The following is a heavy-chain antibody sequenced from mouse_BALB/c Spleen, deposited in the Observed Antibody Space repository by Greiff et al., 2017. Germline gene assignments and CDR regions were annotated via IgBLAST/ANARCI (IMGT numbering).Heavy chain of an antibody. V-gene: IGHV1-4*01. D-gene: IGHD1-1*01. CDR3: ARRGITTVVEGYCDY. CDR2: INPSSGYT. Sequence: QVQLKESGAELARPGASVKMSCKASGYTFTSYTMHWVKQRPGQGLEWIGYINPSSGYTNYNQKFKDKATLTADKSSSTAYMQLSSLTSEDSAVYYCARRGITTVVEGYCDYWGQGTTLTVSS. J-gene: IGHJ2*01. CDR1: GYTFTSYT.